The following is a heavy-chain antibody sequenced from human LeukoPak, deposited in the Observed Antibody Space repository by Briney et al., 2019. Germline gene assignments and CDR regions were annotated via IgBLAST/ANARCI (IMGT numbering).Heavy chain of an antibody. D-gene: IGHD5-12*01. CDR1: GFTFSSYS. V-gene: IGHV3-48*01. Sequence: GGSLRLSCAASGFTFSSYSMNWVRQAPGKGLEWVSYISSSSSTIYYADSVKGRFTISRDNAKNSLYLQMNSLRAEDTAVYYCARGPSGYHNTGGQGTLVTVSS. CDR2: ISSSSSTI. J-gene: IGHJ4*02. CDR3: ARGPSGYHNT.